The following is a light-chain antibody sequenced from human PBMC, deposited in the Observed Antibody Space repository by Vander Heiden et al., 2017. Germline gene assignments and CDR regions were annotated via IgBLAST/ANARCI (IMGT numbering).Light chain of an antibody. CDR1: QSISNY. CDR2: GAS. Sequence: DMQMTPPSSSLSASVGDRVTISCRRRQSISNYLNWYQQKAGKAPKLLIYGASSMHSGAPSRFSGSGYVTDFTLTITRLQPEDFPTYCCHHRDNTPFTFGQGTKLEIK. CDR3: HHRDNTPFT. V-gene: IGKV1-39*01. J-gene: IGKJ2*01.